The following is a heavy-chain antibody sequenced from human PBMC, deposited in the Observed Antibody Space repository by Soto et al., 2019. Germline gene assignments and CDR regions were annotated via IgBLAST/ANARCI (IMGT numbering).Heavy chain of an antibody. Sequence: SETLSLTCTVSGGSISSSSYYWGWIRQPPGKGLEWIGSIYYSGSTYYNPSLKSRVTISVDTSKNQFSLKLSSVTAADTAVYYCAPIAARLYYFDYWGQGTLVTVSS. V-gene: IGHV4-39*01. J-gene: IGHJ4*02. D-gene: IGHD6-6*01. CDR2: IYYSGST. CDR1: GGSISSSSYY. CDR3: APIAARLYYFDY.